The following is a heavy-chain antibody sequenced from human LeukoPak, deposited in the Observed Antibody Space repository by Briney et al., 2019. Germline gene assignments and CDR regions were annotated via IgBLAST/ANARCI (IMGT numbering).Heavy chain of an antibody. Sequence: GGSLRLSCAASGFTFDDYAMHWVRQAPGKGLDWVSGISWNSGTIGYADSVKGRFTISRENGKKSLFLQMNSLRAEDTALYYNTAFDYWGQGTLVTVSS. CDR3: TAFDY. J-gene: IGHJ4*02. V-gene: IGHV3-9*01. CDR1: GFTFDDYA. CDR2: ISWNSGTI.